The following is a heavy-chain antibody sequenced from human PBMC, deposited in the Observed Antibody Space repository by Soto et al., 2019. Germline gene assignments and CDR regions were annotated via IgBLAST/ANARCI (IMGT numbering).Heavy chain of an antibody. J-gene: IGHJ4*02. CDR1: GASISTQS. V-gene: IGHV4-59*11. CDR2: LYYSGTT. Sequence: SETLSLTCTVSGASISTQSWNWIRQAPGKGLEWIGYLYYSGTTNYNPSLKSRVTISADTSKNQVSLKLTSVTAADTAVYFCARGLSWSPYFESWGQGILVTVYS. CDR3: ARGLSWSPYFES. D-gene: IGHD3-3*01.